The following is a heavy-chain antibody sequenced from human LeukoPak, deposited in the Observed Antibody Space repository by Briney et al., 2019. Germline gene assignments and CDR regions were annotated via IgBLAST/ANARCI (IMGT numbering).Heavy chain of an antibody. CDR3: VKSSQGTLFYGAGAHFDY. J-gene: IGHJ4*02. CDR1: GFTFSSFA. CDR2: ISSNGGST. V-gene: IGHV3-64D*06. D-gene: IGHD6-13*01. Sequence: GGSLRLSCSVSGFTFSSFALHWVHQAPGRGLESVSAISSNGGSTYYADSVKGRFTISRDNSKNTVYLQMSSLRAEDTAVYYCVKSSQGTLFYGAGAHFDYWGQGTLVTVSS.